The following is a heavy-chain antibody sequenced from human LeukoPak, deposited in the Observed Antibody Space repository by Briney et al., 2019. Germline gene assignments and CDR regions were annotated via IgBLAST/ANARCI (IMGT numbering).Heavy chain of an antibody. CDR2: IKQDGSEK. CDR1: GFTFSSYW. Sequence: PGGSLRLSCAASGFTFSSYWMSWVRQAPGKGLEWVANIKQDGSEKYYVDSVKGRFTISRDNAKNSLYLQMNSLRAEDAAVYYCARDPLYYDSSGYYYGKTDYWSQGTLVTVSS. J-gene: IGHJ4*02. V-gene: IGHV3-7*01. CDR3: ARDPLYYDSSGYYYGKTDY. D-gene: IGHD3-22*01.